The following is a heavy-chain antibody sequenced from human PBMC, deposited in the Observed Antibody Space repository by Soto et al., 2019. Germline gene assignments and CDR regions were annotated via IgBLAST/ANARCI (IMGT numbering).Heavy chain of an antibody. J-gene: IGHJ4*02. Sequence: HVQLVQSVADVKKPGCSMKVSCKASGGTFSSYAISSVRQAPGQELEWLGGIIPIFGTASYAQKFQGRVTNTADESTRTAYMELSSLRCEDTAVYYCARESRYCSVSISYFLTVIDYWGLETLVTVSS. V-gene: IGHV1-69*01. CDR1: GGTFSSYA. D-gene: IGHD2-15*01. CDR3: ARESRYCSVSISYFLTVIDY. CDR2: IIPIFGTA.